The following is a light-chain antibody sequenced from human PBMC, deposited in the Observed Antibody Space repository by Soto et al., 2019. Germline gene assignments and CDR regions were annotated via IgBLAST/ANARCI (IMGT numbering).Light chain of an antibody. J-gene: IGKJ5*01. CDR1: QSVSSN. CDR3: QQRSYWTPVIT. CDR2: ATS. V-gene: IGKV3-11*01. Sequence: EIVITQSPATLSVSPGERATLSCRARQSVSSNLAWYQQQPGQAPRPLIHATSSRATGVAVRFSGSGSGTEFTLTISSLDPEDFEVYSCQQRSYWTPVITFGQGTRLEIK.